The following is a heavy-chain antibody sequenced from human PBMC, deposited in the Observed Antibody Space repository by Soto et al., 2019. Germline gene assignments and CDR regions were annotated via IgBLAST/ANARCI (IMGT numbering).Heavy chain of an antibody. D-gene: IGHD3-10*01. CDR2: IWYDGSNK. CDR1: GFTFSSYG. Sequence: GGSLRLSCAASGFTFSSYGMHWVRQAPGKGLEWVAVIWYDGSNKYYADSVKGRFTISRDNSKNTLYLQMNSLRAEDTAVYYCARDDYYGSGSYYSNYYYYYYGMDVWGQGTTVTVSS. CDR3: ARDDYYGSGSYYSNYYYYYYGMDV. J-gene: IGHJ6*02. V-gene: IGHV3-33*01.